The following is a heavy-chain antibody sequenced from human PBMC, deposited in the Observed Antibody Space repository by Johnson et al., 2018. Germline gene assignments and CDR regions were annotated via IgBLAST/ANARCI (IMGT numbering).Heavy chain of an antibody. CDR1: GFTFEDFV. V-gene: IGHV3-9*01. CDR3: SKDPSHSSYFYYMDV. CDR2: ISWNSVRV. J-gene: IGHJ6*03. Sequence: VQLLEAGGGLVQPGRSLRLSCAASGFTFEDFVMHWVRQPPGKGLEWVSGISWNSVRVDYAESVKGRFTISRCNAKKSLYLQMNSMKPEEPAVYYCSKDPSHSSYFYYMDVWGQGTTVTVSS.